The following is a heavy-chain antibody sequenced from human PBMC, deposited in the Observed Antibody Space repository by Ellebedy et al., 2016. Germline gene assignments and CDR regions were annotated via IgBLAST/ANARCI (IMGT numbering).Heavy chain of an antibody. Sequence: GESLKISXAASGSTFSGYTMNWVRQAPGKGLEWVSSITSSSSYIFYADSVKGRFTISRDNAKNSLYLEMNNLRAEDTARYYCAMGGDAFTVWGPGTMVTVSS. V-gene: IGHV3-21*01. J-gene: IGHJ3*01. CDR1: GSTFSGYT. CDR3: AMGGDAFTV. CDR2: ITSSSSYI. D-gene: IGHD1-26*01.